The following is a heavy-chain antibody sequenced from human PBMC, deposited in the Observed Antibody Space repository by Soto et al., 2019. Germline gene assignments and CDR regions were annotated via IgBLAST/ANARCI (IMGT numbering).Heavy chain of an antibody. CDR1: GGSISYYY. CDR2: IYYSGIS. J-gene: IGHJ4*02. CDR3: ARVPKKQRYGELYFDS. V-gene: IGHV4-59*01. Sequence: NPSETLSLTCTVSGGSISYYYWNWIRQSPGKGLEWIGYIYYSGISKYNPSLKSRVTISVDTSKNQFSLKLTSVTPADTAVYYCARVPKKQRYGELYFDSWGQGILVTVSS. D-gene: IGHD4-17*01.